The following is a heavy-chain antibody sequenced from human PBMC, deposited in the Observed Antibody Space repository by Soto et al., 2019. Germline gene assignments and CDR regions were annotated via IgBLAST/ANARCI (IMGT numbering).Heavy chain of an antibody. Sequence: QVQLQQWGGGLLKPSETLSLTCGLHRGSFSYFHWSWIRQPPGKGLEWIGEIHSSGSTNYNPSLRSGVTMSIDTSAMQFSLTLNSGTAADTAVYYCARGGGNPASTNDFWGQGALVTVSS. V-gene: IGHV4-34*01. CDR1: RGSFSYFH. D-gene: IGHD3-16*01. CDR3: ARGGGNPASTNDF. J-gene: IGHJ4*02. CDR2: IHSSGST.